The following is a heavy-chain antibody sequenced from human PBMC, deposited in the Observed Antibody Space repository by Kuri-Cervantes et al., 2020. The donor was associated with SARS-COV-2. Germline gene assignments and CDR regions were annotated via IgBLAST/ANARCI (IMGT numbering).Heavy chain of an antibody. Sequence: GESLKISCAASGFTFSSYGMHWVRQAPGKGLEWVAVIWYDGSNKYYADSVKGRFTISRDNSKNTLYLQMNSLRAEDTAVYYCARGAAGYYYDSSGYYYDPPFDYWGQGTLVTVSS. J-gene: IGHJ4*02. CDR1: GFTFSSYG. D-gene: IGHD3-22*01. CDR3: ARGAAGYYYDSSGYYYDPPFDY. V-gene: IGHV3-33*01. CDR2: IWYDGSNK.